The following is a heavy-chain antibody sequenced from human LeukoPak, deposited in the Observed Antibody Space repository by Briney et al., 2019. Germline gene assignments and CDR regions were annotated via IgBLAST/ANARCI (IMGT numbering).Heavy chain of an antibody. CDR3: AGGDDYGDYWGLY. CDR2: ISTYNGNT. V-gene: IGHV1-18*01. J-gene: IGHJ4*02. Sequence: ASVKVSCKASGYTFTSYGISWVRQAPGQGLEWMGWISTYNGNTSYAQKLQGRVTMTTDTSTSTAYMELRSLISDDAAVYYCAGGDDYGDYWGLYWGQGTLVTVSS. CDR1: GYTFTSYG. D-gene: IGHD4-17*01.